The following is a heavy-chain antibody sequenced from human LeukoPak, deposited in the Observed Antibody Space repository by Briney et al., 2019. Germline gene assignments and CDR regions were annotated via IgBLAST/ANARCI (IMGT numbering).Heavy chain of an antibody. CDR2: ISSSGSTI. CDR1: GFTFSSYE. CDR3: ARRGSLPFDY. D-gene: IGHD1-26*01. V-gene: IGHV3-48*03. J-gene: IGHJ4*02. Sequence: PGGSLRLSCAASGFTFSSYEMNWVRQAPGKGLEWVSYISSSGSTIYYADSVKGRFTISRDNAKNSLYLQMNSLRAEDTAVYYCARRGSLPFDYWGQGTLVTVSS.